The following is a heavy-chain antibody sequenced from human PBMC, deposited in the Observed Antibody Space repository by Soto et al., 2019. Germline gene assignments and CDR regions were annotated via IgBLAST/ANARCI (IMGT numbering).Heavy chain of an antibody. Sequence: QVQLQESGPGLVKPSQTLSLTCTVSGGSISSGDYYWSLIRQPPGKGLEWIGYIYYSGSTYYNPSPKSRVTISVDTSKNQFALKLSSVTAADTAVYYCARVGGFGATTIDYWGQGTLVTVSS. CDR3: ARVGGFGATTIDY. CDR2: IYYSGST. V-gene: IGHV4-30-4*01. D-gene: IGHD3-10*01. CDR1: GGSISSGDYY. J-gene: IGHJ4*02.